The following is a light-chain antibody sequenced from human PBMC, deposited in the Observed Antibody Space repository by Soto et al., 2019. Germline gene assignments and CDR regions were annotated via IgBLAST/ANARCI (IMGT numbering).Light chain of an antibody. CDR3: QVWDSSTGV. CDR2: RDS. CDR1: NIGSKN. V-gene: IGLV3-9*01. Sequence: ELTQPLSVSVALGQTARITCGGNNIGSKNVHWYQQKPGQAPVLVIYRDSNRPSGIPERFSGSNSGNTATLTISRAQAGDEADYYCQVWDSSTGVFGTGTKVTVL. J-gene: IGLJ1*01.